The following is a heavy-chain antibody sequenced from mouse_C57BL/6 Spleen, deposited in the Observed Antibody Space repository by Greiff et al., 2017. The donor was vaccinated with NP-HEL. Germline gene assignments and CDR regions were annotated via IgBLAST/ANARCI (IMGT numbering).Heavy chain of an antibody. CDR2: IYPGDGDT. CDR1: GYAFSSYW. Sequence: QVHVKQSGAELVKPGASVKISCKASGYAFSSYWMNWVKQRPGKGLEWIGQIYPGDGDTNYNGKFKGKATLTADKSSSTAYMRLSSLTSEYSAVYFCARTTVPPYWYFDVWGTGTTVTVSS. D-gene: IGHD1-1*01. J-gene: IGHJ1*03. CDR3: ARTTVPPYWYFDV. V-gene: IGHV1-80*01.